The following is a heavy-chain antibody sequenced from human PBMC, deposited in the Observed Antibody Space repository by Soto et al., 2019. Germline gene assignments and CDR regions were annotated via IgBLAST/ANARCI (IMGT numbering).Heavy chain of an antibody. CDR2: IFYNGST. D-gene: IGHD3-9*01. Sequence: TSETLSLTCTVSGGSISHYHWNWIRQAPGKGMEWIGYIFYNGSTHYNPSLTSRVTISVDMSKSQFSLKLNSVTAADSAVYFCARLEGLATISYYFDFWGPGALVTVSS. J-gene: IGHJ4*02. CDR3: ARLEGLATISYYFDF. CDR1: GGSISHYH. V-gene: IGHV4-59*08.